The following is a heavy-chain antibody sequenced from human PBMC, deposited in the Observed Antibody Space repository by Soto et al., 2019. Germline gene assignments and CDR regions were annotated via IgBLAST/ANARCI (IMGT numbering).Heavy chain of an antibody. D-gene: IGHD4-17*01. CDR2: IWYDGSNK. CDR3: ARAICDYCYFDY. J-gene: IGHJ4*02. CDR1: GFTFSSYG. Sequence: GGSLRLSCAASGFTFSSYGMHWVRQAPGKGLEWVAVIWYDGSNKYYADSVKGRFTISRDNSKNTLYLQMNSLRAEDTAVYYCARAICDYCYFDYWGQGTLVTVSS. V-gene: IGHV3-33*01.